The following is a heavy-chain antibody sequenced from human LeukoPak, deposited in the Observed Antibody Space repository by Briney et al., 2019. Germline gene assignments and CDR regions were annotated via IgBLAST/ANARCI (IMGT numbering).Heavy chain of an antibody. J-gene: IGHJ4*02. V-gene: IGHV3-30*03. CDR1: GFTFSSYG. CDR3: ALGDSIDY. D-gene: IGHD2-21*02. CDR2: ISYDGSSK. Sequence: GGSLRHSCAASGFTFSSYGMHWVRQAPGKGLEWVAVISYDGSSKYYADSVKGRFTISRDNSKNTLYLQMNSLRAEDTAVYYCALGDSIDYWGQGTLVTVSS.